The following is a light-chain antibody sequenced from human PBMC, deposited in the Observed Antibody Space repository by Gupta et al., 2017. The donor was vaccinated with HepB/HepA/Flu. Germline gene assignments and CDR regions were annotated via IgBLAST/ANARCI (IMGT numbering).Light chain of an antibody. Sequence: DLVMTQSPDSLAVSLCERATINCKSSQSGLYSSKNKNYLAWYQQKPGQPPKLLIYWASIRESGVPDSFSGRGSGTDFTLTISRLQAEDVAVYYCQQDNSTLCTFGQGTXVEIK. V-gene: IGKV4-1*01. CDR2: WAS. CDR1: QSGLYSSKNKNY. CDR3: QQDNSTLCT. J-gene: IGKJ2*02.